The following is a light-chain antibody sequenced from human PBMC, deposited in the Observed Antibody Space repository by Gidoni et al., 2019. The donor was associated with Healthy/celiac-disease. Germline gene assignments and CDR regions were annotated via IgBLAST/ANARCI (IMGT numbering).Light chain of an antibody. CDR2: AAS. CDR3: QQSYSTQWT. V-gene: IGKV1-39*01. CDR1: QSISSY. J-gene: IGKJ1*01. Sequence: DIPMTQSPSALSASVGDRVTITCLASQSISSYLNWYQQKPGQAPKLLIYAASSLQSGVPSRFSGSGSGTDFLLTISSLPPEDFATYYCQQSYSTQWTFGQGTKVEIK.